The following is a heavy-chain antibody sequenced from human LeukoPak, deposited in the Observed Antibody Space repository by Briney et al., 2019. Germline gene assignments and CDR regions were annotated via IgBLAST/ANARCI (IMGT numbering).Heavy chain of an antibody. CDR1: GYTFTSYG. D-gene: IGHD2-15*01. CDR2: ISAYNGNT. J-gene: IGHJ4*02. Sequence: ASVKVSCKASGYTFTSYGISWVRQAHGQGLEWMGWISAYNGNTNYAQKLQGRVTMTTDTSTSTAYMELRSLRSDDTAVYYCARYVPSRTPNDYWGQGTLVTVSS. V-gene: IGHV1-18*01. CDR3: ARYVPSRTPNDY.